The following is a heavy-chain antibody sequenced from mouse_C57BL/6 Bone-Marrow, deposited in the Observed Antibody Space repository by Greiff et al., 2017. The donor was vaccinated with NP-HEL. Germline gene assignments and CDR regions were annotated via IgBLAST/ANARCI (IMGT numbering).Heavy chain of an antibody. CDR3: ARDKRGYYLDY. Sequence: DVMLVESGGGLVQPGGSLSLSCAASGFTFTDYYMSWVRQPPGKALEWLGFIRNKANGYTTEYSASVKGRFTISRDNSQSILYLQMNALGAEDSATYYCARDKRGYYLDYWGQGTTLTVSS. CDR1: GFTFTDYY. J-gene: IGHJ2*01. CDR2: IRNKANGYTT. V-gene: IGHV7-3*01.